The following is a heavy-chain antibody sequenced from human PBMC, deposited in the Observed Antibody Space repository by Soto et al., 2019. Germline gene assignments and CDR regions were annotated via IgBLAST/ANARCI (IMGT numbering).Heavy chain of an antibody. V-gene: IGHV3-15*01. CDR1: GFTFSNAW. J-gene: IGHJ4*02. D-gene: IGHD3-22*01. CDR3: TTGRKYDNSDLTPLDY. CDR2: IKSKTDGGTT. Sequence: GGSLRLSCAASGFTFSNAWMHWVRQAPGKGLEWVGRIKSKTDGGTTDYAAPVKGRFTISRDDSRNTLYLQMISLKTEDTAVYYCTTGRKYDNSDLTPLDYWGQGSLVTVSS.